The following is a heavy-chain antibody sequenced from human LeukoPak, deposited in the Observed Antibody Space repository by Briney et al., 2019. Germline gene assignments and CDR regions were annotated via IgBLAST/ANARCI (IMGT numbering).Heavy chain of an antibody. Sequence: SGPTLVNPTQTLTLTCSFSGFSLSTSGVGVGWIRQPPAKAPECLALMYWDNDRRYNPTLRNRLTIRTSTYKHQVVLTITHVDPVDTGTYYCAHRLQQGGSWDSGKFDQWGQGTQVTVSS. CDR1: GFSLSTSGVG. J-gene: IGHJ4*02. CDR3: AHRLQQGGSWDSGKFDQ. D-gene: IGHD3-10*01. V-gene: IGHV2-5*02. CDR2: MYWDNDR.